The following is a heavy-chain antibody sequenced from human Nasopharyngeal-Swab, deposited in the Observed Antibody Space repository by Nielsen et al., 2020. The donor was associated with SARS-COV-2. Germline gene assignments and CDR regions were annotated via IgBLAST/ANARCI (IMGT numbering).Heavy chain of an antibody. CDR3: ARGGPLLRYFPRNWFDP. CDR2: INHSGST. V-gene: IGHV4-34*01. D-gene: IGHD3-9*01. Sequence: WIRQPPGKGLEWIGEINHSGSTNYKPSLKSRVTISVDTSKNQFSLKLSFVTAADTAVYYCARGGPLLRYFPRNWFDPWGQGTLVTVSS. J-gene: IGHJ5*02.